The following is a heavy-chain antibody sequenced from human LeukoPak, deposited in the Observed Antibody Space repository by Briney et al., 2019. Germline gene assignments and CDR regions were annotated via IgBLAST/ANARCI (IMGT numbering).Heavy chain of an antibody. V-gene: IGHV3-23*01. CDR2: ISGSGGST. Sequence: AGGSLRLSCAASGFTFSSYAMHWVRQAPGKGLEWVSAISGSGGSTYYADSVKGRFTISRDNAKNSLYLQMNSLRAEDTALYYCAKELLYGMDVWGQGTTVTVSS. CDR3: AKELLYGMDV. CDR1: GFTFSSYA. J-gene: IGHJ6*02.